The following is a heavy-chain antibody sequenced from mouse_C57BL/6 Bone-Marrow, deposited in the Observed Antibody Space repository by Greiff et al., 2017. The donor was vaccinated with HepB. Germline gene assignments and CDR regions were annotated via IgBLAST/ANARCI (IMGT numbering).Heavy chain of an antibody. D-gene: IGHD1-1*01. CDR1: GYTFTSYW. V-gene: IGHV1-64*01. CDR2: IHPNSGST. J-gene: IGHJ2*01. Sequence: QVQLQQPGAELVKPGASVKLSCKASGYTFTSYWMHWVKQRPGQGLEWIGMIHPNSGSTKYNEKFKSKATLTVDKSSSTAYMQLSSLTSEDSAVYCCARWDCSSRGGDLDLWGKDTTHTVSS. CDR3: ARWDCSSRGGDLDL.